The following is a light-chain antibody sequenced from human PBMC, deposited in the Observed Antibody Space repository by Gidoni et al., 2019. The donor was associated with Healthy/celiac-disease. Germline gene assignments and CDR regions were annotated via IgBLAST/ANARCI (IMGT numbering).Light chain of an antibody. V-gene: IGKV1-39*01. J-gene: IGKJ2*03. CDR2: AAS. CDR1: QSISSY. Sequence: DIQMTQSPSSLSASVGDRVTITCRASQSISSYLNWYEQKRGKAPKLLIYAASSLQSGVPSRFSGSGSGTDFTLTISSLQPEDFATYYCQQSYSNPYSFGQXTKLEIK. CDR3: QQSYSNPYS.